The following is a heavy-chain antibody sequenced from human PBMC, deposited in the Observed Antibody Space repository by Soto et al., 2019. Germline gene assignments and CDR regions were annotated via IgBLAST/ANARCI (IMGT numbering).Heavy chain of an antibody. Sequence: QIQLVQSGAEVKKPGASVKVSCKASGYTFSSYHITWVRQAPGQGLEWMGWISAYNGNTNYAQNLQGRVTMTTDPSTSTAYMELRSLRSDDTAVYYCAGDLPPVDYWGQGTLVTVSS. CDR2: ISAYNGNT. J-gene: IGHJ4*02. V-gene: IGHV1-18*01. CDR3: AGDLPPVDY. CDR1: GYTFSSYH.